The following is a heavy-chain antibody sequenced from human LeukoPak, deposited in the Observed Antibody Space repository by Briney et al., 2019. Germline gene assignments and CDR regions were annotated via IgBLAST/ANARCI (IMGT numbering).Heavy chain of an antibody. J-gene: IGHJ4*02. D-gene: IGHD2-15*01. Sequence: GASLQISCKGSGYSFTSYWIGWVRQMPGRGLEWMGINYPGDSDTTYSPSFQGQVTISADKSISTAYLQWSSLKASDTAMYYCARHRKDIGFDSWGQGTLVTVSS. CDR1: GYSFTSYW. CDR2: NYPGDSDT. CDR3: ARHRKDIGFDS. V-gene: IGHV5-51*01.